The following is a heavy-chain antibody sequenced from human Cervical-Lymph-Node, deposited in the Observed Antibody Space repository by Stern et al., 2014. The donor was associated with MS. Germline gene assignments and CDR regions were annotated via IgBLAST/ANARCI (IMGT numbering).Heavy chain of an antibody. V-gene: IGHV3-15*01. Sequence: EVQLVESGGGLVKPGGSLRLSCAGSVFSFSDAWMSWVRQAPGKGLEWVGRIKRKIDGGTIEYAAPVKGRCTISRDDSENTAYLQMNSLKIDDTAVYYCTTGYGSSWYGWGQGTLVTVSS. J-gene: IGHJ4*02. CDR3: TTGYGSSWYG. CDR2: IKRKIDGGTI. D-gene: IGHD6-13*01. CDR1: VFSFSDAW.